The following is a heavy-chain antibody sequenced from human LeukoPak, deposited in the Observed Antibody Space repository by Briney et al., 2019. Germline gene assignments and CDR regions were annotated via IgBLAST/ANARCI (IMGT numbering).Heavy chain of an antibody. CDR2: IYSGGST. Sequence: GGSLRLSCAASGFTFSSYAMHWVRQAPGKGLEWVSVIYSGGSTYYADSVKGRFTISRDNSKNTLYLQMNSLRAEDTAVYYCARDLVWFDWGQGTLVTVSS. CDR3: ARDLVWFD. J-gene: IGHJ1*01. CDR1: GFTFSSYA. D-gene: IGHD3-10*01. V-gene: IGHV3-53*01.